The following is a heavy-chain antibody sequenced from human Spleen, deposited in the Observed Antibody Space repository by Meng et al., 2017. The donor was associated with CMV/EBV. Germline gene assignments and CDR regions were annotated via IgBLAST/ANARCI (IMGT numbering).Heavy chain of an antibody. CDR1: GYY. J-gene: IGHJ5*02. V-gene: IGHV1-2*02. CDR3: AREKREEVVVIPRRDNWFDP. D-gene: IGHD3-22*01. Sequence: GYYMHWVRQAPGQGLEWMGWINPNSGGTNYAQKFQGRVTMTRDTSIGTAYMELSRLRSDDTAVYYCAREKREEVVVIPRRDNWFDPWGQGTLVTVSS. CDR2: INPNSGGT.